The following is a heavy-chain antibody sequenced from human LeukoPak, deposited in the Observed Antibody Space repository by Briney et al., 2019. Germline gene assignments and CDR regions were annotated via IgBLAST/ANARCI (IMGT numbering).Heavy chain of an antibody. CDR3: ARGRIRIAVAGHFDY. Sequence: TSQTLSLTCSVSGGSINGGSYYWSWIRQPAGKPLEWIWHIFTTGSTSYNPSLRTRVTISEDSSKDQFSLNLKSVTAADTAVYYCARGRIRIAVAGHFDYWGQGTLVTVSS. J-gene: IGHJ4*02. CDR1: GGSINGGSYY. V-gene: IGHV4-61*09. CDR2: IFTTGST. D-gene: IGHD6-19*01.